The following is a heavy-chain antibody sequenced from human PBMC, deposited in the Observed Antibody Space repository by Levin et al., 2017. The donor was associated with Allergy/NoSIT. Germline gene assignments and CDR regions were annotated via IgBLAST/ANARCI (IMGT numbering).Heavy chain of an antibody. Sequence: PGGSLRLSCAASGFTFSSYGMHWVRQAPGKGLEWVAVISYDGSNKYYADSVKGRFTISRDNSKNTLYLQMNSLRAEDTAVYYCAKDLRGYGMDVWGQGTTVTVSS. CDR1: GFTFSSYG. CDR2: ISYDGSNK. J-gene: IGHJ6*02. D-gene: IGHD4-17*01. CDR3: AKDLRGYGMDV. V-gene: IGHV3-30*18.